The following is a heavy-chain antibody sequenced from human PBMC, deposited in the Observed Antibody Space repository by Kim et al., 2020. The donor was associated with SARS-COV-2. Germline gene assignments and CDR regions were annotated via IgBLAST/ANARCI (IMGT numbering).Heavy chain of an antibody. V-gene: IGHV3-23*01. D-gene: IGHD6-6*01. J-gene: IGHJ4*02. CDR1: GFTFSSYA. CDR3: AKVSVEYSSSFDY. Sequence: GGSLRLSCAASGFTFSSYAMSWVRQAPGKGLEWVSAISGSCGSTYYADSVKGRFTISRDNSKNTLYLQMNSLRAEDTAVYYCAKVSVEYSSSFDYWGQGTLVTVSS. CDR2: ISGSCGST.